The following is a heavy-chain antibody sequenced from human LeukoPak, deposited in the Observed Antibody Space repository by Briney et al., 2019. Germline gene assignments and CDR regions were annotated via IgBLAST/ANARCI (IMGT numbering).Heavy chain of an antibody. J-gene: IGHJ4*02. CDR1: GFTFRNYD. D-gene: IGHD6-13*01. CDR3: ARARDSSSWYYDY. Sequence: GGSLRLSCPASGFTFRNYDMHWVRQATGKGLEWVSGIGTGGDTHYPGSVKGRFTISRENAKNSLYLQMNSLRAEDTAVYYCARARDSSSWYYDYWGQGTLVTVSS. CDR2: IGTGGDT. V-gene: IGHV3-13*01.